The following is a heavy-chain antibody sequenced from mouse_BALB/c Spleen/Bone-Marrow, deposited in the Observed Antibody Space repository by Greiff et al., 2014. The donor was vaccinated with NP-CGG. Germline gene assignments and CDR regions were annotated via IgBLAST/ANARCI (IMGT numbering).Heavy chain of an antibody. CDR3: ARGNGYHFDY. CDR1: GDSITSSY. CDR2: ISYSGNA. V-gene: IGHV3-8*02. D-gene: IGHD1-2*01. J-gene: IGHJ2*01. Sequence: EVQLQQSGPSLVKPSQTLSLTCSVTGDSITSSYWNWIRKFPGNKLEYMGYISYSGNAYYNPSLKSRTSLTRDTSKNQYYLQLNSVTTEDTATYFCARGNGYHFDYWGQGTTLTVSS.